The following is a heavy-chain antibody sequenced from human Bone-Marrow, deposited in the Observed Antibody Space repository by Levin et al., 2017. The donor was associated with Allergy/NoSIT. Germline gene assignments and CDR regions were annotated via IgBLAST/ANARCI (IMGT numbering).Heavy chain of an antibody. CDR2: ITRDSGTI. D-gene: IGHD3-16*01. J-gene: IGHJ3*01. CDR1: GFTFNTYD. CDR3: ARDRLGGAFDF. V-gene: IGHV3-48*01. Sequence: PGGSLRLSCEASGFTFNTYDMNWVRQVPGMGLEWVSFITRDSGTIYYADSVKGRFTISRDNAKNSLFLQMNSLRAEDMAVYYCARDRLGGAFDFWGQGTMVTVSS.